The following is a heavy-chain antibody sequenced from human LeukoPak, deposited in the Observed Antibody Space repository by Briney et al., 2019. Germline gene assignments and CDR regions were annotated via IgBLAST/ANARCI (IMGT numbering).Heavy chain of an antibody. V-gene: IGHV4-61*01. CDR2: IYYSGST. Sequence: PSETLSLTCTVSGGSVSSGSYYWSWIRQPPGKGLEWIGYIYYSGSTNYNPSLKSRVTISVDTSKNQFSLKLSSVTAADTAVYYCARVKGSYDFWSGYYTDWNGGAFDIWGQGTMVTVSS. CDR1: GGSVSSGSYY. D-gene: IGHD3-3*01. CDR3: ARVKGSYDFWSGYYTDWNGGAFDI. J-gene: IGHJ3*02.